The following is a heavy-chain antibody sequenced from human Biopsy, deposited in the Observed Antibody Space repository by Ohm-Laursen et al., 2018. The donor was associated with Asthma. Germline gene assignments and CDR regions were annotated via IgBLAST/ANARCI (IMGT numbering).Heavy chain of an antibody. D-gene: IGHD3-16*01. V-gene: IGHV1-8*01. CDR3: TRWSLRVRDTPNDY. CDR1: RYTFTSYD. J-gene: IGHJ4*02. Sequence: ATVKISCKASRYTFTSYDINWVRQATGQGLEWMGWMNPNSGNTGYPQNFQGRVTMTRDTSISTAYMELSSLRSEDTAVYYCTRWSLRVRDTPNDYWGQGTLVTVSS. CDR2: MNPNSGNT.